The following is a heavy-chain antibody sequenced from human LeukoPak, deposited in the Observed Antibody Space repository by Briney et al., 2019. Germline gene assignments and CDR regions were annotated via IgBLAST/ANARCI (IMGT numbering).Heavy chain of an antibody. CDR3: AREYSSSWLAFDY. J-gene: IGHJ4*02. CDR2: ISSSGSTI. Sequence: PGGSLRLSCAASGFTFSSYEMNWVRQAPGKGLEWVSYISSSGSTIYYADSVKGRFTISRDNAKNSLYLQMNSLRAEDTAVYYCAREYSSSWLAFDYWGQGTLVTVSS. V-gene: IGHV3-48*03. D-gene: IGHD6-13*01. CDR1: GFTFSSYE.